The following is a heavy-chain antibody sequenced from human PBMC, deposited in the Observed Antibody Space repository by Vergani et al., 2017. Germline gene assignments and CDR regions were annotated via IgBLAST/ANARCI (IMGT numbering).Heavy chain of an antibody. J-gene: IGHJ3*02. D-gene: IGHD2-2*01. CDR2: ISSSSSYI. Sequence: EVQLVESGGGLVKPGGSLRLSCAASGSTFSSYSMNWVRQAPGKGLEWVSSISSSSSYIYYADSVKGRFTISRDNAKNSLYLQMNILRAEDTAVYYCARAVPAALGGAFDIWGQGTMVTVSS. V-gene: IGHV3-21*01. CDR3: ARAVPAALGGAFDI. CDR1: GSTFSSYS.